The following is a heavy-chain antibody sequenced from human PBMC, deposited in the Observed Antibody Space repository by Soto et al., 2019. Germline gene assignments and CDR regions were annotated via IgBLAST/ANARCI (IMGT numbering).Heavy chain of an antibody. Sequence: GLEWIGSIYYSGSTYYTPSLKSRVTISVDTSKNQFSLKLSSVTAADTAVYYCARREGSSSWFIPQQWLVGDYFDYWGQGTLVTVSS. J-gene: IGHJ4*02. CDR2: IYYSGST. D-gene: IGHD6-13*01. CDR3: ARREGSSSWFIPQQWLVGDYFDY. V-gene: IGHV4-39*01.